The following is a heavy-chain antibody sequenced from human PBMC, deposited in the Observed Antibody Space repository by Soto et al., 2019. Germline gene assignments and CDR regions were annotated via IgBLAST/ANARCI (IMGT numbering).Heavy chain of an antibody. CDR2: IIPILGIA. D-gene: IGHD3-10*01. CDR1: GGTFSSYT. Sequence: QVQLVQSGAEVKKPGSSVKVSCTASGGTFSSYTISWVRQAPGQGLEWMGRIIPILGIANYAQKFQGRVTITADKSTSTAYMELSSLRSEDTAVYYCARVYYGSGSYSRYPFDYWGQGTLVTVSS. J-gene: IGHJ4*02. V-gene: IGHV1-69*02. CDR3: ARVYYGSGSYSRYPFDY.